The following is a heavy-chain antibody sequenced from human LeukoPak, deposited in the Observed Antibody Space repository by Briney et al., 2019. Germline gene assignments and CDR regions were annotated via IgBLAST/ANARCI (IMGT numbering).Heavy chain of an antibody. Sequence: PGGSLRLFCAATGFTFSSYEMNWDRQAPGKGLEWVSYISSSGSTIYYADSVKGRFTISRDNAKDSLYLQMNSLRAEDTAVYYCARDLGYSSSWYYYYGMDVWGQGTTVTVSS. CDR3: ARDLGYSSSWYYYYGMDV. CDR1: GFTFSSYE. D-gene: IGHD6-13*01. CDR2: ISSSGSTI. V-gene: IGHV3-48*03. J-gene: IGHJ6*02.